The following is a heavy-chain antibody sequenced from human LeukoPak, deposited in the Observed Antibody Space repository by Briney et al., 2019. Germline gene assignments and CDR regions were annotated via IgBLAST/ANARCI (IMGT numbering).Heavy chain of an antibody. CDR1: GFTFSSYA. Sequence: GGSLRLSCAASGFTFSSYALSWVRQAPARGLAWVSAVSGSGGSTYYADSVKGRFTISRDNSKNTLHLQMNSLRAEDTAVYYCAKEPLQGIFDYWGQGTLVTVSS. CDR2: VSGSGGST. CDR3: AKEPLQGIFDY. V-gene: IGHV3-23*01. J-gene: IGHJ4*02.